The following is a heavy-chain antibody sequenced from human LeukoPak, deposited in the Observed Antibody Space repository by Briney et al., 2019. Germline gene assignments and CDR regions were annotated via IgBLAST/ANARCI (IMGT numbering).Heavy chain of an antibody. CDR2: ILSHGLDK. J-gene: IGHJ4*02. D-gene: IGHD3-22*01. Sequence: GRSLRLSCATSAFTFTTYGFHWVRQAPGKGLEWVAVILSHGLDKYYADSVEGRFTVSRDNSQNTVCLQMNSLRDDDTAVYYCARDSDTSGHYSFFDYWGQGTLVTVSS. CDR1: AFTFTTYG. CDR3: ARDSDTSGHYSFFDY. V-gene: IGHV3-33*01.